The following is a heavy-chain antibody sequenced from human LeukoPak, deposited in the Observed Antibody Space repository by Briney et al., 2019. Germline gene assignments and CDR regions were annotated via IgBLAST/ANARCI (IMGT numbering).Heavy chain of an antibody. CDR2: INHSGST. V-gene: IGHV4-34*01. D-gene: IGHD2-15*01. Sequence: PSETLSLTCAVYGGSFSGYYWSWIRQPPGKGLEWIGEINHSGSTNYNPSLKSRVTISVDTSKNQFSLKLSSVTAADTAVYYCARGMRGYCSGGSCSYYYYYYMEVWGKGTTVTVSS. J-gene: IGHJ6*03. CDR3: ARGMRGYCSGGSCSYYYYYYMEV. CDR1: GGSFSGYY.